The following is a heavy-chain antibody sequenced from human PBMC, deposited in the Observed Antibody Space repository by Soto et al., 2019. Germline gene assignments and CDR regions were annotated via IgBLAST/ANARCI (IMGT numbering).Heavy chain of an antibody. CDR2: IPQDGVDG. CDR1: GFTFSMYS. J-gene: IGHJ6*02. CDR3: ARDHLILPAHDFFYGSDV. Sequence: GGSLRLSCEVSGFTFSMYSMSWVRQSPGKGLEWVAKIPQDGVDGHYADSVKGRFTISSDNGKNSLYLQLNNLRAEDTAVYYCARDHLILPAHDFFYGSDVWGRGATVTVSS. V-gene: IGHV3-7*03. D-gene: IGHD2-21*02.